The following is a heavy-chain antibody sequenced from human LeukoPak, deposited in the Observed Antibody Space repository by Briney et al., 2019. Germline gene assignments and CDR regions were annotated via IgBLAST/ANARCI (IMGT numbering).Heavy chain of an antibody. D-gene: IGHD2-15*01. CDR2: IDPSDSYT. CDR1: GYSFTSYW. CDR3: ARGVVAAHPDY. J-gene: IGHJ4*02. Sequence: RPGESLRTSCKGSGYSFTSYWISWVRQMPGKGLEWMGRIDPSDSYTNYSPSFQGHVTIPADRSISTAYLQWSSLKASDTAMYYCARGVVAAHPDYWGQGTLVTVSS. V-gene: IGHV5-10-1*01.